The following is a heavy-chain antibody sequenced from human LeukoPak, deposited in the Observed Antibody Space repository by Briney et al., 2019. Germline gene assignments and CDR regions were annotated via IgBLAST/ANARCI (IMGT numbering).Heavy chain of an antibody. CDR2: IWYDGSNK. CDR3: AREVGVDAFDI. J-gene: IGHJ3*02. V-gene: IGHV3-33*01. Sequence: RGSLRPSCAASGFTFSSYGMHWVRQAPGKGLEWVAVIWYDGSNKYYADSVKGRFTISRDNSKNTLSLQINSLRAEDTAVYYCAREVGVDAFDIWGQGTMVTVSS. CDR1: GFTFSSYG.